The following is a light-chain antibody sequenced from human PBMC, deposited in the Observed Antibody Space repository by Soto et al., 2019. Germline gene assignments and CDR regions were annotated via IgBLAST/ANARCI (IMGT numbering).Light chain of an antibody. V-gene: IGLV2-23*01. J-gene: IGLJ2*01. Sequence: QYALTQPASVSGSPGQSITISCTGTSSDVGSYNLVSWYQQHPGKAPKLMIYEGSKRPSGVSNRFSGSKSGNTASLTISGLQAEDDADYYCCSYAGSSTVVFGGGTKLTVL. CDR2: EGS. CDR3: CSYAGSSTVV. CDR1: SSDVGSYNL.